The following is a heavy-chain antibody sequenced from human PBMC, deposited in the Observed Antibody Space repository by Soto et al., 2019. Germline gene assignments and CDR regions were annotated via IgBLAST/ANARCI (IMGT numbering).Heavy chain of an antibody. D-gene: IGHD6-13*01. V-gene: IGHV3-30*18. CDR1: GFTFSSYA. J-gene: IGHJ4*02. CDR2: ISYDGSTI. CDR3: VKVGGSSSWYRFYFDY. Sequence: GGSLRLSCAASGFTFSSYAMHWVRQAPGKGLEWVAVISYDGSTIYYADSVKGRFSISRDNSKNTLHLEMHNLRPEDTAVYYCVKVGGSSSWYRFYFDYWGQGTLVTVSS.